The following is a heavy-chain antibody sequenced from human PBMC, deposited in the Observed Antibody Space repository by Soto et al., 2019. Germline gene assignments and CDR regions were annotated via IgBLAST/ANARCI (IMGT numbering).Heavy chain of an antibody. J-gene: IGHJ4*02. CDR3: ARDVGVQTTTGGLDF. CDR1: GYTFTSYG. CDR2: ISGYNGNT. D-gene: IGHD1-26*01. Sequence: GASVKVSCKASGYTFTSYGVSWVRQAPGQGLERMGRISGYNGNTNYAQKFQHRVAMTTDTSTNTAYMELRSLRSDDTAVYYCARDVGVQTTTGGLDFWGQGTLVTVSS. V-gene: IGHV1-18*01.